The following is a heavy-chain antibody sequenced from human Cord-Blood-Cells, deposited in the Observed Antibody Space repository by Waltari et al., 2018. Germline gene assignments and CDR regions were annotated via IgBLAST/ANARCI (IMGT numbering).Heavy chain of an antibody. CDR2: IYHSGST. V-gene: IGHV4-4*02. Sequence: QVQLQESGPGLVKPSGTLSLTRAVSGGPISSSNWWRWVRQPPGKGLEWIGEIYHSGSTNYNPSLKSRVTISVDKSKNQFSLKLSSVTAADTAVYYCARVLSGFWSGYYYYGMDVWGQGTTVTVSS. CDR1: GGPISSSNW. J-gene: IGHJ6*02. D-gene: IGHD3-3*01. CDR3: ARVLSGFWSGYYYYGMDV.